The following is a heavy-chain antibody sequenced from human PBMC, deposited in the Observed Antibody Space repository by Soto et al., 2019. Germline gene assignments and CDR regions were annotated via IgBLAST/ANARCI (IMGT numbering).Heavy chain of an antibody. Sequence: WETLSLTCPFSGGSISSYYWSWIRQPPGKGLEWIGYIYYSGSTNYNPSLKSRVTISLDTSKNQFSLKLSSVTAADTAVYYCARLGWRNAPYDAFDIWGQGTMVTVSS. CDR3: ARLGWRNAPYDAFDI. V-gene: IGHV4-59*01. CDR2: IYYSGST. J-gene: IGHJ3*02. CDR1: GGSISSYY. D-gene: IGHD6-19*01.